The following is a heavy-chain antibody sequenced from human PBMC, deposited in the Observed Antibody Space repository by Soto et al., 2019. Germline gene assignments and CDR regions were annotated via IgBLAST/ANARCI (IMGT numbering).Heavy chain of an antibody. CDR2: VNEDGGEK. J-gene: IGHJ4*02. D-gene: IGHD3-16*01. CDR3: AKWGRAGSDY. CDR1: GFTFSSHY. Sequence: EVQLVESGGGLVQPGGSLRLSCAASGFTFSSHYMSWVRQAQGKGLEWVANVNEDGGEKYYVDSVKGRFTVSRDNAENSLYLQMNSLRAEDTAVYYCAKWGRAGSDYWGQGTLVTVSS. V-gene: IGHV3-7*01.